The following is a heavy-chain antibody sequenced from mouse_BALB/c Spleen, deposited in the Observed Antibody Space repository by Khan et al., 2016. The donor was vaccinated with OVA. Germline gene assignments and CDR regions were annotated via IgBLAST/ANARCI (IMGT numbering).Heavy chain of an antibody. D-gene: IGHD3-1*01. Sequence: QVQLQQPGAELVKPGASLPLSCPASGYTFTSFYMYWVKQRPGQGLEWIGGINPSNGDTHFYEKFKSKATLTVDKSSTTAYMQFSSLTSEDSAVYYCARSGYVNPFAYWGQGTLVTVSA. CDR2: INPSNGDT. V-gene: IGHV1S81*02. CDR1: GYTFTSFY. J-gene: IGHJ3*01. CDR3: ARSGYVNPFAY.